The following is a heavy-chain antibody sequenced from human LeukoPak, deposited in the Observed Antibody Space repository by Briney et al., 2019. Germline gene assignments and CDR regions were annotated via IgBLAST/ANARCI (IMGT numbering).Heavy chain of an antibody. CDR2: ISYDGRDK. D-gene: IGHD5-18*01. V-gene: IGHV3-30*04. CDR1: GFTFSSYA. Sequence: GRSLRLSCTASGFTFSSYAMHWVRQAPGNGLEWVAGISYDGRDKYYGDSVKGRFTISRDNSNNTLYLQMNSLRAEDTAVYYCARVGAWTQTRGRWFDPWGGGTMVTVSS. CDR3: ARVGAWTQTRGRWFDP. J-gene: IGHJ5*02.